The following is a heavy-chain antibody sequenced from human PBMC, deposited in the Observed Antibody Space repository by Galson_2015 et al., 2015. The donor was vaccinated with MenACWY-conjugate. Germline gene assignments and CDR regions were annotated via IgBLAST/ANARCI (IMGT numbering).Heavy chain of an antibody. CDR1: GFTFSSYG. V-gene: IGHV3-30*18. J-gene: IGHJ4*02. CDR3: AKDSGESALAR. D-gene: IGHD5-12*01. CDR2: ISYDGSNK. Sequence: SLRLSCAASGFTFSSYGMHWVRQAPGKGLEWVAVISYDGSNKYYADSVKGRFTISRDNSKNTLYLQMNSLRAEDTAVYYYAKDSGESALARWGQGTLVTVSS.